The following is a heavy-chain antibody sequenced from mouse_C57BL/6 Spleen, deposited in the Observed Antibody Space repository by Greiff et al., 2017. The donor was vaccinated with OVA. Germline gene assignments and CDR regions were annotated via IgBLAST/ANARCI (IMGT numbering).Heavy chain of an antibody. J-gene: IGHJ4*01. CDR3: AILYYDYSYYYAMDD. D-gene: IGHD2-4*01. CDR1: GYAFTNYL. Sequence: QVQLQQSGAELVRPGTSVKVSCTASGYAFTNYLIEWVKQRPGQGLEWIGVINPGSGGTNYNEKFKGKATLTADKSSSTAYMQRSSLTSEDSAVYVGAILYYDYSYYYAMDDWGQGTSVTVSS. V-gene: IGHV1-54*01. CDR2: INPGSGGT.